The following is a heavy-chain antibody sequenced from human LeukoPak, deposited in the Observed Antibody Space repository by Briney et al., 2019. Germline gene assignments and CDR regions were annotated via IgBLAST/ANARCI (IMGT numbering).Heavy chain of an antibody. V-gene: IGHV3-23*01. CDR1: GFTFSSYA. J-gene: IGHJ4*02. Sequence: GGSLRLSCAASGFTFSSYAMSWVRQAPGKGLEWVSAISGSGGSTYYADSVKGRFTISRDNSKNALYLQMNSLRAEDTAVYYCARVYHYYDSSGYYWGQGTLVTVSS. CDR3: ARVYHYYDSSGYY. CDR2: ISGSGGST. D-gene: IGHD3-22*01.